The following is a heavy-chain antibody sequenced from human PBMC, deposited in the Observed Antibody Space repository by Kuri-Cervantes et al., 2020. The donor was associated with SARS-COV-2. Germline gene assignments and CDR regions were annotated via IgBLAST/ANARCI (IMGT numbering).Heavy chain of an antibody. J-gene: IGHJ3*02. CDR2: IYYSGST. CDR1: GGSISSYY. CDR3: ANRYCSGGSCPDAFDI. Sequence: GSLRLSCTVSGGSISSYYWSWIRQPPGKGLEWIGYIYYSGSTNYNPSLKSRVTISVDTSKNQFSLKLSSVTAADTAVYYCANRYCSGGSCPDAFDIWSQGTMVTVSS. V-gene: IGHV4-59*01. D-gene: IGHD2-15*01.